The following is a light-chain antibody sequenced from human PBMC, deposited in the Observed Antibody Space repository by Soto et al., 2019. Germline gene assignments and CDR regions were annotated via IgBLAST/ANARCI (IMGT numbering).Light chain of an antibody. CDR3: QQYNNWPWT. J-gene: IGKJ1*01. CDR2: GAS. V-gene: IGKV3-15*01. CDR1: QSVATN. Sequence: IVMTQSPATLSVSPGGRATLSCRASQSVATNLAWYQQKPGQPPRLLIYGASTRATGIPARFSGSGSGTEFTLTISSLQSVDFAVYSCQQYNNWPWTFGQGTKVDIK.